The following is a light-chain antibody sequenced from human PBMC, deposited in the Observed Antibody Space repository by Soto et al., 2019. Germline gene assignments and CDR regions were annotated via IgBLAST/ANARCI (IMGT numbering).Light chain of an antibody. CDR3: SAWDASLNGYV. J-gene: IGLJ1*01. CDR2: SNY. Sequence: VLAQPPSASGTPGQRVTISCSGSSSNIGSKTVNWYQQLPGTAPKLLIYSNYQRPSGVPDRFSGSKSGTSASLAISGLQSEDEADYYCSAWDASLNGYVFGTVTKVTVL. CDR1: SSNIGSKT. V-gene: IGLV1-44*01.